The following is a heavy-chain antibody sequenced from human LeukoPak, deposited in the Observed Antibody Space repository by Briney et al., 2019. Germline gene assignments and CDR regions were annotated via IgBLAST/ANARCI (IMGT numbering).Heavy chain of an antibody. CDR3: ARDGRGGHNDF. J-gene: IGHJ4*02. CDR1: GFTFSSYE. Sequence: GSLRLSCAASGFTFSSYEMNWVRQAPGKGLEWVSYISSSGSTIYYADSVKGRFTISRDNAKNSLFLQMDSLRVDDTALYYCARDGRGGHNDFWGQGTLITVSS. CDR2: ISSSGSTI. D-gene: IGHD4-23*01. V-gene: IGHV3-48*03.